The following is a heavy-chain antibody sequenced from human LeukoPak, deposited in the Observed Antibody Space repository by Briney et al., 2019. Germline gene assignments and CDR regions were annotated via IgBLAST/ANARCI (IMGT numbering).Heavy chain of an antibody. J-gene: IGHJ6*02. CDR3: AKDRVYYGSGSFLMDV. V-gene: IGHV3-9*01. CDR2: ISWNSGSI. Sequence: GGSLRLSCAASGFTFDDYAMHWVRQAPGKGLEWVSGISWNSGSIGYADSVKGRFTISRDNAKNSLYLQMNSLRAEDTALYYCAKDRVYYGSGSFLMDVWGQGTTVTVSS. CDR1: GFTFDDYA. D-gene: IGHD3-10*01.